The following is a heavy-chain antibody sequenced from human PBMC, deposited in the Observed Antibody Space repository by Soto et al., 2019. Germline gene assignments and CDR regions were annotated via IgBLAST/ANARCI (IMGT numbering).Heavy chain of an antibody. D-gene: IGHD3-22*01. J-gene: IGHJ3*02. CDR3: AREVDYYDSSGYSVPQAFDI. CDR2: IIPIFGTA. Sequence: SVKVSCKASGGTFSSYAISWVRQAPGQGLEWMGGIIPIFGTANYAQKFQGRVTITADESTSTAYMELSSLRSEDTAVYYCAREVDYYDSSGYSVPQAFDIWGQGTMVTVSS. CDR1: GGTFSSYA. V-gene: IGHV1-69*13.